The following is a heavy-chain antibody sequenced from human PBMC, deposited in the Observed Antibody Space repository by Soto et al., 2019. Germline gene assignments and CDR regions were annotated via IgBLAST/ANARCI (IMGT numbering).Heavy chain of an antibody. CDR2: IIPIFGTA. D-gene: IGHD6-19*01. V-gene: IGHV1-69*13. Sequence: SVTVSCKASGGTFSSYAISWVRQAPGQGLEWMGGIIPIFGTANYAQKFQGRVTITADESTSTAYMELSSLRSEDTAVYYCARPRIAVAGNWFDPWGQGTLVTVSS. J-gene: IGHJ5*02. CDR3: ARPRIAVAGNWFDP. CDR1: GGTFSSYA.